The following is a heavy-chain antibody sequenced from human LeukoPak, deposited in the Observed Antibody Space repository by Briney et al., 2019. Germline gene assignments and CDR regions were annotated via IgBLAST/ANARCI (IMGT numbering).Heavy chain of an antibody. J-gene: IGHJ4*02. CDR1: GFTFSSYS. CDR3: ARAYSSSSGKEALDY. D-gene: IGHD6-6*01. Sequence: GGSLRLSCAASGFTFSSYSMNWVRQAPGKGLEWVSYLGSSSSTIYYADSVKGRFTISRDNAKNSLYLQMNSLRAEDTAVYYCARAYSSSSGKEALDYWGQGTLVTVSS. V-gene: IGHV3-48*01. CDR2: LGSSSSTI.